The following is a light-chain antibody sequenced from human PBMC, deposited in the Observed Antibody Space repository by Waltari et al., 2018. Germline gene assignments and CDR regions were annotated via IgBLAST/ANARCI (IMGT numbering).Light chain of an antibody. CDR2: DAS. Sequence: EIVSTQSPATLSLSPGEGPTLSCRASQSVSSQLVWYQQKRGQAPRLLIYDASNRATGIPARFSGSGSGTDFTLTISSLEPEDFAVYYCQQCNNSPPTFGQGTKVEIK. J-gene: IGKJ1*01. V-gene: IGKV3-11*01. CDR1: QSVSSQ. CDR3: QQCNNSPPT.